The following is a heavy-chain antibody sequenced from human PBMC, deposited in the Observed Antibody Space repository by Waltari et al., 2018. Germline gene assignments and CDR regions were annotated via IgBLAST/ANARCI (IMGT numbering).Heavy chain of an antibody. V-gene: IGHV3-48*03. CDR2: ISRSGSTI. J-gene: IGHJ3*02. CDR3: ATVVVIMLSDAFDI. CDR1: GFTFSSYE. D-gene: IGHD2-21*01. Sequence: EVQLVESGGGLVQPGGSLRLSCAASGFTFSSYEMNWVRQAPGKGLAGVSYISRSGSTIYYADSVKGRFTISRDNAKNSLYLQMNSLRAEDTAVYYCATVVVIMLSDAFDIWGQGTMVTVSS.